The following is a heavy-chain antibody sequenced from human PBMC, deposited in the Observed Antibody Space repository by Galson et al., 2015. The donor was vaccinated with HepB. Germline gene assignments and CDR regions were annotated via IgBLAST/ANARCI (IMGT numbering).Heavy chain of an antibody. V-gene: IGHV3-30-3*01. D-gene: IGHD3-3*01. Sequence: SLRLSCAASGFTFSSYAMHWVRQAPGKGLEWVAVISYDGSNKYYADSVKGRFTISRDNSKNTLYLQMNSLRAEDTAVYYCASQWSGYPYWGQGTLVTVSS. CDR2: ISYDGSNK. CDR1: GFTFSSYA. CDR3: ASQWSGYPY. J-gene: IGHJ4*02.